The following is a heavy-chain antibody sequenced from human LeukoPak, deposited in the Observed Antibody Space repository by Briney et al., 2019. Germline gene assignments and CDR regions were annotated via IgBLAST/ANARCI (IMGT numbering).Heavy chain of an antibody. Sequence: GGSLRLSCAASGFTFSSYAMSWARQAPGKGLEWVSAISGSGGSTYYADSVKGRFTISRDNSKNTLYLQMNSLRAEDTAVYYCAKASEQWLVRGYYFDYWGQGTLVTVSS. CDR3: AKASEQWLVRGYYFDY. V-gene: IGHV3-23*01. J-gene: IGHJ4*02. D-gene: IGHD6-19*01. CDR1: GFTFSSYA. CDR2: ISGSGGST.